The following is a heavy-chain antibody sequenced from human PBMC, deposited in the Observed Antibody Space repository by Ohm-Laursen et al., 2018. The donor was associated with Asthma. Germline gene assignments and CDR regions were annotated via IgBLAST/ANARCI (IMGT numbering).Heavy chain of an antibody. D-gene: IGHD1-26*01. CDR3: ARIGPEWELPGREYSLHH. CDR1: GFTFSDYA. Sequence: GSLRLSCTASGFTFSDYALTWVRQAPGKGLEWVASISTASTFIYYADSVRGRFTTSRDNAKNSVYLQMNSLRAEDTALYYCARIGPEWELPGREYSLHHWGQGTQVTVSS. CDR2: ISTASTFI. J-gene: IGHJ1*01. V-gene: IGHV3-21*01.